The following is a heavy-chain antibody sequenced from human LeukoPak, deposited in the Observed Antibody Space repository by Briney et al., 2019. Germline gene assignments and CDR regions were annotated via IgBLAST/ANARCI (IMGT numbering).Heavy chain of an antibody. J-gene: IGHJ5*02. D-gene: IGHD3-10*01. CDR3: AKEDYYGSGLFDP. CDR2: ISYSGSI. V-gene: IGHV4-59*01. CDR1: GVPISSYY. Sequence: SETLSLTCTVSGVPISSYYWSWIRQPPGKGLEWIGYISYSGSINYSPSLKSRVTISLDTSKNQFSLKLSSVTTADTAVYYCAKEDYYGSGLFDPWGQGTLVTVSS.